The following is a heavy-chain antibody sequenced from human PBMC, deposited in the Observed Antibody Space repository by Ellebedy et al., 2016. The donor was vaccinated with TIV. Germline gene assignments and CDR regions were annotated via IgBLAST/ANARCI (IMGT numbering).Heavy chain of an antibody. CDR1: GYSFTSYW. D-gene: IGHD4-17*01. CDR2: IDPSDSYT. J-gene: IGHJ4*02. Sequence: GESLKISCKGSGYSFTSYWISWVRQMPGKGLEWMGRIDPSDSYTNYSPSFQGHVTISADKSISTAYLQWSSLKASDTAMDYCASAGDYVGGFDYWGQGTLVTVSS. CDR3: ASAGDYVGGFDY. V-gene: IGHV5-10-1*01.